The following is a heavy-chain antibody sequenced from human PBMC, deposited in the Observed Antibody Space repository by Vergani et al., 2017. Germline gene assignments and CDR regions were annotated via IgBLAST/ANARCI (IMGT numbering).Heavy chain of an antibody. D-gene: IGHD5-24*01. J-gene: IGHJ4*02. CDR2: IIPILGIA. CDR1: GGTFSSYA. CDR3: ARDPDGYNSFDY. Sequence: QVQLVQSGAEVKKPGSSVKVSCKASGGTFSSYAISWVRQAPGQGLEWMGRIIPILGIANYARKFQGRVTITADKSTSTAYMELSSLGSKDTAVYYCARDPDGYNSFDYWGQGTLVTVSS. V-gene: IGHV1-69*04.